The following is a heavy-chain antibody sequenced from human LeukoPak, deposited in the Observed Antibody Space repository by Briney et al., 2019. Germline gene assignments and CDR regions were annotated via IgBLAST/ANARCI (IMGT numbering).Heavy chain of an antibody. CDR2: ISYDGIYK. V-gene: IGHV3-30*18. Sequence: GGSLRLSCAASGFTFSNYGMHWVRQAPGKGLEWVSLISYDGIYKYYGDSVKGRFTISRDNSKNTLYLQMNSLRAEDTAVYYCAKVRVPSSTSCSDYWGQGTLVTVSS. D-gene: IGHD2-2*01. CDR3: AKVRVPSSTSCSDY. CDR1: GFTFSNYG. J-gene: IGHJ4*02.